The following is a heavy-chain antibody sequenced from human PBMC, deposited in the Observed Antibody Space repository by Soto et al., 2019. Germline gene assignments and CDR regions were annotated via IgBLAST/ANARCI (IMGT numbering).Heavy chain of an antibody. V-gene: IGHV1-18*01. Sequence: WASVKVSCKASGYTFTCYGISWVRQAPGQGLEWMGWISAYNGNTNYAQKLQGRVTMTTDTSTSTAYMELRSLRSDDTAVYFFVRDRDDILTGYWAFDIWGQGTMVTVSS. J-gene: IGHJ3*02. CDR3: VRDRDDILTGYWAFDI. CDR2: ISAYNGNT. D-gene: IGHD3-9*01. CDR1: GYTFTCYG.